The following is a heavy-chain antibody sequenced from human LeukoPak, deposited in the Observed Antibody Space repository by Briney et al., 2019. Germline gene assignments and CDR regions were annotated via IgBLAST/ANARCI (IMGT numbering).Heavy chain of an antibody. CDR2: IIPILGIA. J-gene: IGHJ6*03. CDR3: ARDRDSSSFYYYYMDV. Sequence: SVKVSCKASGGTFSSYAISWVRQAPGQGLEWMGRIIPILGIANYAQKLQGRVTMTTDTSTSTAYMELRSLRSDDTAVYYCARDRDSSSFYYYYMDVWGKGTTVTVSS. D-gene: IGHD6-13*01. V-gene: IGHV1-69*04. CDR1: GGTFSSYA.